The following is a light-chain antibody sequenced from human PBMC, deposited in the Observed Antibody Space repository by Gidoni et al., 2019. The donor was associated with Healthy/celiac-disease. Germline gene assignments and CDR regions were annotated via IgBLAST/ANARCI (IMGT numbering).Light chain of an antibody. CDR3: QQYDNLPYT. CDR1: QDISNY. J-gene: IGKJ2*01. CDR2: DAS. V-gene: IGKV1-33*01. Sequence: DLQLTQSPSSLSASVGDRVTITCQPSQDISNYLNWYQQKPGKAPKLLIYDASNLETGVPSRFSGSGSGTDFTFTISSLQPEDIATYYCQQYDNLPYTFXQXTKLEIK.